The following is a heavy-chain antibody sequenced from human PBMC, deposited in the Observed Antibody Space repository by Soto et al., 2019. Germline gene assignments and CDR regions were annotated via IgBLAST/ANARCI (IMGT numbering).Heavy chain of an antibody. CDR2: INSSRDT. CDR3: ARRRRGVSMGPRPYDMDV. J-gene: IGHJ6*03. Sequence: PETLSLTCAVYGDSFSVYFWSWIRKPPGKGLEWIGRINSSRDTNYNPSLRSRLVVSVDTSKSQLSLTLSALTAAHTAIFYCARRRRGVSMGPRPYDMDVWGKGLTVT. D-gene: IGHD3-10*01. CDR1: GDSFSVYF. V-gene: IGHV4-34*01.